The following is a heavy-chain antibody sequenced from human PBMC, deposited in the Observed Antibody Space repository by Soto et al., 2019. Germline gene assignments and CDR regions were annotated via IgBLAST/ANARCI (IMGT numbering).Heavy chain of an antibody. CDR3: ARAEKTSRGITMVRGLITTFDY. J-gene: IGHJ4*02. CDR1: GGSVSSGSYY. Sequence: ETLSLTCTVSGGSVSSGSYYWSWIRQPPGKGLEWIGYIYYSGSTSYNPSLKSRVTISVDTSKNQFSLKLSSVTAADTAVYFCARAEKTSRGITMVRGLITTFDYWGQGTLVTVSS. V-gene: IGHV4-61*01. CDR2: IYYSGST. D-gene: IGHD3-10*01.